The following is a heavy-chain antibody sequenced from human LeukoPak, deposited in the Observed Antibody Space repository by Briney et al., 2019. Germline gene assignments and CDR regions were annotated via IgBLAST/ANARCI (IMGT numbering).Heavy chain of an antibody. J-gene: IGHJ4*02. Sequence: GGSLRLSCAVSGFTFSSYAMGWVRQAPGKGLEWVSAISGSGGSTYYADSVKVRFTISRDNSKNTLYLQMNSLGAEDTAVYYCAKLTLTRGSGWYLTMGGFDYWGQGTLVTVSS. CDR2: ISGSGGST. V-gene: IGHV3-23*01. CDR1: GFTFSSYA. CDR3: AKLTLTRGSGWYLTMGGFDY. D-gene: IGHD6-19*01.